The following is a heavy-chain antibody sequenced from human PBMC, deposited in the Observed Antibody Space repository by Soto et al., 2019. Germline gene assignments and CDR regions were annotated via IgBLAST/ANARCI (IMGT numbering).Heavy chain of an antibody. D-gene: IGHD2-8*01. CDR3: ASDTSGPF. Sequence: QVQLVESGGGVVQPGRSLRLSCAASGFTFSSYAMHWVRQAPGKGLEWVAVISYHGSDKYYADSVKGRFTISRDNSKNTLYLQMNSLRAKDTAVYYCASDTSGPFWGQGTLVTVSS. CDR1: GFTFSSYA. V-gene: IGHV3-30-3*01. CDR2: ISYHGSDK. J-gene: IGHJ4*02.